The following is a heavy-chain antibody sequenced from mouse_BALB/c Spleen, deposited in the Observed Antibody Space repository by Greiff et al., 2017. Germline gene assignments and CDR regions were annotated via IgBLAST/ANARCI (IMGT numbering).Heavy chain of an antibody. Sequence: QVQLKESGPDLVAPSQSLSITCTVSGFSLTSYGVHWVRQPPGKGLEWLVVIWSDGSTTYNSALKSRLSISKDNSKSQVLLKMNSLQTDDTAMYCSSRDSAGYFDYWGQGTTLTVSA. CDR3: SRDSAGYFDY. CDR2: IWSDGST. V-gene: IGHV2-6-2*01. J-gene: IGHJ2*01. CDR1: GFSLTSYG.